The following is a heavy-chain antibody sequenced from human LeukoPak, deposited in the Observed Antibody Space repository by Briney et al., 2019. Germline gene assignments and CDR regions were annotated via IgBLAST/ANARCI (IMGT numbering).Heavy chain of an antibody. CDR2: ISFDGSNQ. CDR3: AKPPEVGATVGYFDY. J-gene: IGHJ4*02. CDR1: GFTFSSYG. Sequence: RSLRLSCAASGFTFSSYGMHWVRQAPGKGLEWVALISFDGSNQYYADSVKGRFTISRDNSKNTLYLQMNSLRAEDTAVYYCAKPPEVGATVGYFDYWGQGTLVTVSS. V-gene: IGHV3-30*18. D-gene: IGHD1-26*01.